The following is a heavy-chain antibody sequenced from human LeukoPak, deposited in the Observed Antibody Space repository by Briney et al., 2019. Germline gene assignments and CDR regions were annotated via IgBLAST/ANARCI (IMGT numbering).Heavy chain of an antibody. CDR2: ISSSSSYI. CDR1: GLTFSDYY. Sequence: GGSLRLSCAASGLTFSDYYMSWIRQAPGKGLEWVSSISSSSSYIYYADSVKGRFTISRDNAKNSLYLQMNSLRAEDTAVYYCARRIAVAGPYWDWGQGTLVTVSS. J-gene: IGHJ4*02. D-gene: IGHD6-19*01. V-gene: IGHV3-11*06. CDR3: ARRIAVAGPYWD.